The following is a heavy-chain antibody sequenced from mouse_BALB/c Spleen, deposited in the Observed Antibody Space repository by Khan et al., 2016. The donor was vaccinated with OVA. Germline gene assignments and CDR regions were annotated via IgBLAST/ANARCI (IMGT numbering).Heavy chain of an antibody. Sequence: EVKLEESGPSLVKPSQTLSLTCSVTGDSITSGYWSWIRKFPGNKLEYMGYMIYTGYTDYNPSLKSRIAITQPTPKNQYYLQLNSVTAEDTATYYCARSTYRYAFAYWGQGTLVTVSA. V-gene: IGHV3-8*02. J-gene: IGHJ3*01. D-gene: IGHD2-14*01. CDR3: ARSTYRYAFAY. CDR1: GDSITSGY. CDR2: MIYTGYT.